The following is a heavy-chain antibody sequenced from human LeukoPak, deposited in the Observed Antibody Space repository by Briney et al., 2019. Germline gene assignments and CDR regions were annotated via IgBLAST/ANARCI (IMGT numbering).Heavy chain of an antibody. CDR1: GGSLSSYY. CDR2: IYTSGST. J-gene: IGHJ4*02. Sequence: PSETVSPTCTVSGGSLSSYYWSWIRQPAEKGLEWIGRIYTSGSTNYNPSLKSRVTMSVDTSKNQFSLKLSSVTAADTAVYYCARDAPYGGDIFDYWGQGTLVTVSS. V-gene: IGHV4-4*07. CDR3: ARDAPYGGDIFDY. D-gene: IGHD4-23*01.